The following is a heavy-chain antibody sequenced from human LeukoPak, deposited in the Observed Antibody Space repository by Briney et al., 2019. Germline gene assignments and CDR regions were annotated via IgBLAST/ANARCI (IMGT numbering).Heavy chain of an antibody. CDR1: GFTFSSYW. V-gene: IGHV3-7*01. CDR2: IKQDGSEK. CDR3: ARDKILYYYDSSGGFDY. D-gene: IGHD3-22*01. J-gene: IGHJ4*02. Sequence: GGSLRLSCAASGFTFSSYWMSWVRQAPGKGLEWVANIKQDGSEKYYVDSVKGRFTISRDNAKNSLYLQMNSLRAGDTAVYYCARDKILYYYDSSGGFDYWGQGTLVTVSS.